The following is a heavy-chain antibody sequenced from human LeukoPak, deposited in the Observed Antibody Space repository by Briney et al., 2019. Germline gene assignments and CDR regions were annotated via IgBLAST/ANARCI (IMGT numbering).Heavy chain of an antibody. CDR3: ARGHESIKTFGEVIKSRTRWFDP. CDR1: GGSISSSNW. D-gene: IGHD3-3*01. Sequence: SETLSLTCAVSGGSISSSNWWSWIRQPPGKGLEWIGEIYHSGSTNYNPSLKSRVTISVDKSKTQFSLKLSSVTAADTAVYYCARGHESIKTFGEVIKSRTRWFDPWGQGTLVTVSS. CDR2: IYHSGST. V-gene: IGHV4-4*02. J-gene: IGHJ5*02.